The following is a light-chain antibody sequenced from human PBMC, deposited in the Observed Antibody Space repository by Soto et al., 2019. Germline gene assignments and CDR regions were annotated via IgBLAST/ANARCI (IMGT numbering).Light chain of an antibody. V-gene: IGKV1-39*01. CDR3: QQSHGIPYT. Sequence: DIQMTQSPSSLSASVGDRVTITCRASQTISTYLNWYQQEPGKAPNLLIYAASSLQSGVPSRFSGSGSGTDFTRTISSLQPEDFAAYYCQQSHGIPYTFGQGTKLEIK. CDR1: QTISTY. J-gene: IGKJ2*01. CDR2: AAS.